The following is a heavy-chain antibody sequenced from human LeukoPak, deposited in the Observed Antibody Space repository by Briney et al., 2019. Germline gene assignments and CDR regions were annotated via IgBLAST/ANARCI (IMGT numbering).Heavy chain of an antibody. Sequence: NPGGSLRLSCAASGFTLSDYYMSWIRQAPGKGLEWGSYISSSGSTIYYADSVKGRFTISRDNAKNSLYLQMNSLRAEDTAVYYCARATVPNGWGYRYYYMDVWGKGTTVTVSS. CDR1: GFTLSDYY. CDR2: ISSSGSTI. D-gene: IGHD4-11*01. J-gene: IGHJ6*03. V-gene: IGHV3-11*01. CDR3: ARATVPNGWGYRYYYMDV.